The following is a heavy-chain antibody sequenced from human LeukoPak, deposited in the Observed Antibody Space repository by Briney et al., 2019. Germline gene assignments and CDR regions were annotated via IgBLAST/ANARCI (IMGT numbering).Heavy chain of an antibody. CDR3: ARENYYDSNESLDY. CDR1: GYTFTGYY. D-gene: IGHD3-22*01. Sequence: ASVKVSXKASGYTFTGYYMHWVRQPPGQGLDWMGRINPNSGGTNYAQKFQGRVNMTRDTSISTACMELSRLRSDDTAVYYCARENYYDSNESLDYWGQGTLVTVSS. J-gene: IGHJ4*02. V-gene: IGHV1-2*06. CDR2: INPNSGGT.